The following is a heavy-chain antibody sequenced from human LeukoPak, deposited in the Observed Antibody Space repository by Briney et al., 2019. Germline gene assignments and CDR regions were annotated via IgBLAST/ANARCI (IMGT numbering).Heavy chain of an antibody. V-gene: IGHV3-53*01. CDR3: AKDLIAYSYGYAGRSNFDY. J-gene: IGHJ4*02. CDR1: GFTVSSNY. Sequence: GGSLRLSCAASGFTVSSNYMSWVRQAPGKGLEWVSVIYSGGSTYYGDSVKGRFTISRDNSKNTLYLQMNSLRAEDTAIYYCAKDLIAYSYGYAGRSNFDYWGQGTLVTVSS. D-gene: IGHD5-18*01. CDR2: IYSGGST.